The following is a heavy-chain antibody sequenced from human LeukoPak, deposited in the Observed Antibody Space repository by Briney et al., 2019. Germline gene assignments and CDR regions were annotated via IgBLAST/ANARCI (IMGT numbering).Heavy chain of an antibody. V-gene: IGHV3-23*01. CDR1: GFTFSRYA. D-gene: IGHD3-3*01. J-gene: IGHJ4*02. CDR3: AKGSRYDFWSGYYD. Sequence: GGSLRLSCAASGFTFSRYAMSWVRQAPGKGLEWVSAISGSGGSTYYADAVKGGYTISRDNSKNRLYLQMNSLRAEDTAVYYCAKGSRYDFWSGYYDWGQGTLVTVSS. CDR2: ISGSGGST.